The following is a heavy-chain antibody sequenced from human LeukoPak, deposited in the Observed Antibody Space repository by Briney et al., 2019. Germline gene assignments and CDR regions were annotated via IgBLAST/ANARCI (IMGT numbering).Heavy chain of an antibody. CDR3: ARVDCSSTSCYPDY. CDR2: MNPNSGNT. J-gene: IGHJ4*02. D-gene: IGHD2-2*01. CDR1: GYTFTSYD. Sequence: GASVKVSRXASGYTFTSYDINWVRQASGQGLEWMAWMNPNSGNTGYAQKFQGRVTMTRNTSISTAYMELSSLRSEDTAVYYCARVDCSSTSCYPDYWGQGTLVTVSS. V-gene: IGHV1-8*01.